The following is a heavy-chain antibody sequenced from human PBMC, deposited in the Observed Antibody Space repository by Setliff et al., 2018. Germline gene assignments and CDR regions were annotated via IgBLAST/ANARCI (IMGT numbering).Heavy chain of an antibody. CDR1: GASINSSTFF. Sequence: PSETLSLTCIVSGASINSSTFFWGWIRQPPGKGREWIGSIYYSGTTYYNPSVRSRVTISVDTSKNQFSLKLSSATAADTAVYFCARRPYQHYDSSGYSVNYYMDVWGKGTTVTVSS. V-gene: IGHV4-39*01. CDR3: ARRPYQHYDSSGYSVNYYMDV. J-gene: IGHJ6*03. D-gene: IGHD3-22*01. CDR2: IYYSGTT.